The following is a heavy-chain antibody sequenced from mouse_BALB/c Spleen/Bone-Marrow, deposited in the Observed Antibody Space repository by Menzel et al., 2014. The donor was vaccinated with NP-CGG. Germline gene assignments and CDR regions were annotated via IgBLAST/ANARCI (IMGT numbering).Heavy chain of an antibody. D-gene: IGHD2-3*01. CDR3: ARALGDDYYDAMDY. V-gene: IGHV1-69*02. CDR2: IDPSDSET. CDR1: GYTFTTYW. J-gene: IGHJ4*01. Sequence: QVHLQQSGAELVKPGAPVKLSCKASGYTFTTYWMNWVKQRPGRGLEWIGRIDPSDSETHYNQKFKDKATLTVDKSSSTAYIQLSSLTSEDSAVYYCARALGDDYYDAMDYWGQGTSVTVSS.